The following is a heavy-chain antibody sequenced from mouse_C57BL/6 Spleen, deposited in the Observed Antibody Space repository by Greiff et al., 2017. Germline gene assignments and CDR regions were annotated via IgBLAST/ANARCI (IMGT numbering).Heavy chain of an antibody. Sequence: VQLQQPGAELVKPGASVTLSCKASGYTFTSYWMHWVKQRPGQGLEWMGMIHPNSGSTNYNEKFKSKATLTVDKSSSTAYMQLSSLTSEDSAVYYCARGDGSSYDYAMDYWGQGTSVTVSS. J-gene: IGHJ4*01. D-gene: IGHD1-1*01. V-gene: IGHV1-64*01. CDR2: IHPNSGST. CDR1: GYTFTSYW. CDR3: ARGDGSSYDYAMDY.